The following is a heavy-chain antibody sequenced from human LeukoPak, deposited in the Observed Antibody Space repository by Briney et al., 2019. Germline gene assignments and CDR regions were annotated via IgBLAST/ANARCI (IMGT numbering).Heavy chain of an antibody. CDR2: INHSGST. J-gene: IGHJ4*02. CDR1: GGSFSGYY. D-gene: IGHD2-2*01. V-gene: IGHV4-34*01. Sequence: SETLSLTCAVYGGSFSGYYWSWIRQPPGKGLEWIGEINHSGSTNYNPSLKSRVTISVDTSKNQFSLKLSSVTAADTAVYYCARDMQGLDYWGQGTLVTVSS. CDR3: ARDMQGLDY.